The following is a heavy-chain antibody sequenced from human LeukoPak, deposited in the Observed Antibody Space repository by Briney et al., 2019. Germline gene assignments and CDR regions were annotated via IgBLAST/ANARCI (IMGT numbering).Heavy chain of an antibody. D-gene: IGHD3-10*01. V-gene: IGHV4-59*01. J-gene: IGHJ6*02. CDR3: ARDLPDGGYYGMDV. CDR1: GGSISSYY. Sequence: PSETLSLTCTVSGGSISSYYWSWIRQPPGKGLEWIGYIYYSGSTNYNPSLKSRVTISVDTSKNQFSLRLSSVTAADTAVYYCARDLPDGGYYGMDVWGQGTTVTVSS. CDR2: IYYSGST.